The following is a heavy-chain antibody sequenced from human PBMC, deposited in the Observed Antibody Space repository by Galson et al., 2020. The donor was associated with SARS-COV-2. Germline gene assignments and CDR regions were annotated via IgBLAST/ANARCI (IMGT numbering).Heavy chain of an antibody. V-gene: IGHV3-9*01. CDR2: ISWNSGSI. CDR3: ANLGVVTPGSDGDSAFDI. CDR1: GFTFDDYA. Sequence: SLKISCAASGFTFDDYAMHWVRQAPGKGLEWVSGISWNSGSIGYADSVKGRFTISRDNAKNSLYLQMNSLRAEDTALYYCANLGVVTPGSDGDSAFDIWGQGTMVTVSS. J-gene: IGHJ3*02. D-gene: IGHD2-15*01.